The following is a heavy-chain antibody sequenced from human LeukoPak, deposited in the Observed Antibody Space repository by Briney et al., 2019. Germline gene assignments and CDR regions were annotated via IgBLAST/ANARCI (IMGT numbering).Heavy chain of an antibody. CDR1: GFTFSSYG. Sequence: PGGSLRLSCAASGFTFSSYGMHWVRQAPGKGLEWVAFIRYDGSNKYYADSVKGRFTISRDNSKNTLYLQMNSLRAEDTAVYYCARGGYGSSWLIDYWGQGTLVTVSS. CDR2: IRYDGSNK. J-gene: IGHJ4*02. D-gene: IGHD6-13*01. CDR3: ARGGYGSSWLIDY. V-gene: IGHV3-30*02.